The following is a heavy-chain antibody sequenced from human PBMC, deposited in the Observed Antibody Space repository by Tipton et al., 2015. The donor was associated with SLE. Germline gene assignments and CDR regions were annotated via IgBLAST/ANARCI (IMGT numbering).Heavy chain of an antibody. Sequence: TLSLTCTVSGGSISSYYWSWIRQSPGKGLEWIGYIYYSGSTNYNPSLKSRVTISVDTSKNQFSLKLSSVTAADTALYYCARGDGYSGGWYFDLWGRGTLVTVSS. J-gene: IGHJ2*01. CDR1: GGSISSYY. V-gene: IGHV4-59*01. D-gene: IGHD5-24*01. CDR2: IYYSGST. CDR3: ARGDGYSGGWYFDL.